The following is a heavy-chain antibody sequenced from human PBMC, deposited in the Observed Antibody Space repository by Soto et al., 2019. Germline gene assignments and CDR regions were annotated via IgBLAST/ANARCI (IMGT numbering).Heavy chain of an antibody. CDR1: GFTFSSYA. J-gene: IGHJ4*02. Sequence: GGSLRLSCAASGFTFSSYAMSWVRQAPGKGLEWVSAISGSGGSTYYADSVKGRFTISRDNSKNTLYLQMNSLRAEDTAVYYCATDCGGDCYVDYWGQGTLVTVSS. V-gene: IGHV3-23*01. CDR2: ISGSGGST. CDR3: ATDCGGDCYVDY. D-gene: IGHD2-21*01.